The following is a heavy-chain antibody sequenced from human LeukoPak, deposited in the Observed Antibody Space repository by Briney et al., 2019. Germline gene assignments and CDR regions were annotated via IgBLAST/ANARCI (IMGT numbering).Heavy chain of an antibody. CDR3: ARRRSVVGFDY. J-gene: IGHJ4*02. D-gene: IGHD2-15*01. CDR2: IYYSRST. Sequence: SETLSLTCTVSGGSISSSSYYWGWIRQPPGKGLEWIGSIYYSRSTYYNPSLKSRVTISVDTSKNQFSLKLSSVTAADTAVYYCARRRSVVGFDYWGQGTLVTVSS. CDR1: GGSISSSSYY. V-gene: IGHV4-39*01.